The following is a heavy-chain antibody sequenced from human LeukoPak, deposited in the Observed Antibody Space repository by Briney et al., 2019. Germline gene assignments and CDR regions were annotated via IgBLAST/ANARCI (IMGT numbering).Heavy chain of an antibody. J-gene: IGHJ4*02. CDR2: IYYSGST. CDR3: AREYSSGYFDY. Sequence: SETLSLTCTVSGGSISSYYWSWIRQPPGKGLEWIGFIYYSGSTNYSPSLKSRVTISVDTSKNQFSLKLTSVTAAGTAVYYCAREYSSGYFDYWGQGTLVTVSS. CDR1: GGSISSYY. V-gene: IGHV4-59*12. D-gene: IGHD3-22*01.